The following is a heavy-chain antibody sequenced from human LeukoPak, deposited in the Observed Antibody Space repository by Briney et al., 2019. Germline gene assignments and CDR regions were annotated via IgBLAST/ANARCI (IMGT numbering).Heavy chain of an antibody. Sequence: ASVKVSCKASGYTFTGYYMHWVRQAPGQGLEGMGWINPNSGGTNYAQKFQGRVTMTRDTSISTAYMELSRLRSDDTAVYYCARDRWSQLLLSYWGQGTLVTVSS. CDR3: ARDRWSQLLLSY. D-gene: IGHD2-2*01. CDR1: GYTFTGYY. V-gene: IGHV1-2*02. J-gene: IGHJ4*02. CDR2: INPNSGGT.